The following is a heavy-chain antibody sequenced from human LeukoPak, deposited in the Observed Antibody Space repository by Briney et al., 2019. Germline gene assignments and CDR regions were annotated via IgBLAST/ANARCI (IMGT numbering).Heavy chain of an antibody. Sequence: GGSLRLSCAASGFTISSYGMNWVRQAPGKGLEWISYISSSGSTIYYADSVKGRFTISRDNAKNSLYLQMNSLRAEDTAVYYCAELGITMIGGVWGKGTTVTISS. CDR3: AELGITMIGGV. CDR2: ISSSGSTI. J-gene: IGHJ6*04. D-gene: IGHD3-10*02. V-gene: IGHV3-48*03. CDR1: GFTISSYG.